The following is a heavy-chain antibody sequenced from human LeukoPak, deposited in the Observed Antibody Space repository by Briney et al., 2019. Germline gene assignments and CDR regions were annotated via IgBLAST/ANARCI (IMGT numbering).Heavy chain of an antibody. CDR2: VYYSTNT. D-gene: IGHD5-12*01. V-gene: IGHV4-39*01. CDR3: ARHSRSAYSGYENAFDI. CDR1: GDSISSSSYY. J-gene: IGHJ3*02. Sequence: SETLSLTCTASGDSISSSSYYWDWVRQPPGKGLEWIGNVYYSTNTYYNPSLKSRVTISVDTSKNQFSLKLSSVTAADTAIYYCARHSRSAYSGYENAFDIWGQGTVVTVSS.